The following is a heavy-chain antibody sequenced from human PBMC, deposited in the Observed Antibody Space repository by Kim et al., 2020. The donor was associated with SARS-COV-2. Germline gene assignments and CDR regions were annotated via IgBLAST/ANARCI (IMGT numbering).Heavy chain of an antibody. CDR1: GGSFSGYY. CDR2: INHSGST. Sequence: SETLSLTCAVYGGSFSGYYWSWIRQPPGKGLEWIGEINHSGSTNYNPSLKSRVTISVDTSKNQFSLKLSSVTAADTAVYYCARRPGYCSGGSCYSLLIDPQWVDAWGQGTLVTVSS. D-gene: IGHD2-15*01. V-gene: IGHV4-34*01. CDR3: ARRPGYCSGGSCYSLLIDPQWVDA. J-gene: IGHJ5*02.